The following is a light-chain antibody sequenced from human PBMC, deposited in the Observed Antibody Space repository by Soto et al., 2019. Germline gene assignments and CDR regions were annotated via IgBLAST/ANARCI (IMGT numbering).Light chain of an antibody. Sequence: EIVLTQSPGTLSLSPGERATLSCRASQSVSSSYLAWYQQKPGQAPRLLIYGASSRATGIPDRSSGSGSGTDFTLTISRLEPEDFAVYYCQQYGSSLTWTFGQGTKVDI. CDR1: QSVSSSY. CDR3: QQYGSSLTWT. J-gene: IGKJ1*01. V-gene: IGKV3-20*01. CDR2: GAS.